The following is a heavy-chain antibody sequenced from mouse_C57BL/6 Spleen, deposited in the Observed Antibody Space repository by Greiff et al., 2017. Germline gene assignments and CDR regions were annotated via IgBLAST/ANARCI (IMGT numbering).Heavy chain of an antibody. J-gene: IGHJ2*01. Sequence: EVQVVESGGGLVQPGGSLSLSCAASGFTFTDYYMSWVRQPPGKALEWLGFIRNKANGYTTEYSASVKGRFTISRDNSQSILYLQMNALRAEDSATYYCARYTEDWYYFDYWGQGTTLTVSS. D-gene: IGHD4-1*01. V-gene: IGHV7-3*01. CDR3: ARYTEDWYYFDY. CDR2: IRNKANGYTT. CDR1: GFTFTDYY.